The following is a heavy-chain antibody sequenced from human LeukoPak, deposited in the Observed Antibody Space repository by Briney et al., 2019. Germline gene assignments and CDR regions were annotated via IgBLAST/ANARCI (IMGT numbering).Heavy chain of an antibody. D-gene: IGHD2-2*01. CDR1: GFTFSSYA. CDR3: ARVRRVVVVPAALDY. J-gene: IGHJ4*02. CDR2: ISYDGSNK. Sequence: GGSLRLSCAASGFTFSSYAMHWVRQAPGKGLEWVAVISYDGSNKYYADSVKGRFTISRDNSKNTLYLQMNSLRAEDTAVYYCARVRRVVVVPAALDYWGQGTLVIVSS. V-gene: IGHV3-30-3*01.